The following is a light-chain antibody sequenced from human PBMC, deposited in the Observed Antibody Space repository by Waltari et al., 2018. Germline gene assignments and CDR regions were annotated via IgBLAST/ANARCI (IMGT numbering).Light chain of an antibody. Sequence: QSALTQPASVSGSPGQSITISCTGTSSDVGSYNYVSWYQQHPGKAPKLMIYDVTTRPSGVSTRFSGSKFVNTASLAISGLQAEDEADYYCSSYTSSSTLVFGVGTKVTVL. CDR3: SSYTSSSTLV. CDR1: SSDVGSYNY. J-gene: IGLJ1*01. V-gene: IGLV2-14*01. CDR2: DVT.